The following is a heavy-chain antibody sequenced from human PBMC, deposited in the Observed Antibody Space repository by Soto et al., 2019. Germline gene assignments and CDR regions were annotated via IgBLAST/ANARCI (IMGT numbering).Heavy chain of an antibody. V-gene: IGHV1-3*01. Sequence: QVQLVQSGAEVKKPGASVKVSCKASGYTFTNFAMHWVRRAPGQRLEWMGWINAGNGNTKYSQKFQDRVTITRDTSASTAYMELSSLRSEDTAVYYCAKGGNIAVVVADYGMDVWGQGTTVTVSS. D-gene: IGHD2-15*01. CDR3: AKGGNIAVVVADYGMDV. CDR2: INAGNGNT. J-gene: IGHJ6*02. CDR1: GYTFTNFA.